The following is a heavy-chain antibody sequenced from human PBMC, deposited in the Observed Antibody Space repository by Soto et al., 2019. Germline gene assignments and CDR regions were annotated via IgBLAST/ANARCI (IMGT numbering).Heavy chain of an antibody. Sequence: QVQLVESGGGVVRPGGSLRLSCAASGFTFSDYYMSWIRQVPGKGLEWVAYISGTSDSIPYADSVKGRFTISRDNAKNSLYLQMNSLRAEDTAGYYCARVAVITAAGTSDYWGQGTLVTVSS. CDR2: ISGTSDSI. J-gene: IGHJ4*02. D-gene: IGHD6-13*01. V-gene: IGHV3-11*06. CDR3: ARVAVITAAGTSDY. CDR1: GFTFSDYY.